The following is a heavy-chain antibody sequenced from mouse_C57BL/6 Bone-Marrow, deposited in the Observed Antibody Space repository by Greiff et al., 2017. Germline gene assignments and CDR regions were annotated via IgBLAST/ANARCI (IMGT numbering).Heavy chain of an antibody. V-gene: IGHV1-19*01. CDR2: INPYNGGT. J-gene: IGHJ3*01. Sequence: VQLQQSGPVLVKPGASVKMSCKASGYTFTDYYMNWVKQSHGKSLEWIGVINPYNGGTSYKQKFKGKATLTVDKSSSTAYMELNSLTTEDSAVYYCARVPPMYDGEFAWVAYWGQGTLVTVSA. CDR3: ARVPPMYDGEFAWVAY. CDR1: GYTFTDYY. D-gene: IGHD2-13*01.